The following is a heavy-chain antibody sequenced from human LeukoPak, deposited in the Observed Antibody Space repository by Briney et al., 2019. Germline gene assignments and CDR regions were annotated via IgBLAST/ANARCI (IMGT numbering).Heavy chain of an antibody. CDR2: INQDGSDK. Sequence: GGSLRLSCAASGFTFSAYWMSWVRQAQGKGMEWGANINQDGSDKYYVDSGKGRFTISRDNAKNSLYLQMNSLRAEDTAVYYCARKTVVGSYFDYWGQGTPVTVSS. V-gene: IGHV3-7*03. D-gene: IGHD4-23*01. J-gene: IGHJ4*02. CDR3: ARKTVVGSYFDY. CDR1: GFTFSAYW.